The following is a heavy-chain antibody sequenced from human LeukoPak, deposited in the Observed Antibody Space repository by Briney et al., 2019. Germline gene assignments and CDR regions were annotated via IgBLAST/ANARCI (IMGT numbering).Heavy chain of an antibody. J-gene: IGHJ6*02. D-gene: IGHD6-19*01. CDR2: INSDGSST. CDR1: GFTFDDYA. V-gene: IGHV3-74*01. CDR3: ARVPHSSGWPPLMSYGMDV. Sequence: PGRSLRLSCVASGFTFDDYAMHWVRQAPGKGLVWVSRINSDGSSTSYADSVKGRFTISRDNAKNTLYLQMNSLRAEDTAVYYCARVPHSSGWPPLMSYGMDVWGQGTTVTVSS.